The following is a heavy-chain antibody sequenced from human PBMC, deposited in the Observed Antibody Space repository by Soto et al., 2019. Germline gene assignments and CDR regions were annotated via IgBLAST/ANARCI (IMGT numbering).Heavy chain of an antibody. CDR1: GGSISSYY. V-gene: IGHV4-59*01. Sequence: SETLSLTCTVSGGSISSYYWSWILQPPGKXLEWIGYIYYSGSTNYNPSLKSQVTISVDTSKNQFSLKLSSVTAADTAVYYCARGGRVATTTIGYYYYYYGMDVWGQGNTVTVSS. J-gene: IGHJ6*02. CDR3: ARGGRVATTTIGYYYYYYGMDV. D-gene: IGHD5-12*01. CDR2: IYYSGST.